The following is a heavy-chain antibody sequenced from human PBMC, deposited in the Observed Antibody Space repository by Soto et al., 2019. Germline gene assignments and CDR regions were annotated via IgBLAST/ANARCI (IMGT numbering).Heavy chain of an antibody. V-gene: IGHV4-59*01. CDR3: ARRYGASFDY. Sequence: SETLSLTCTVSGGSISSYYWSWIRQPPGKGLEWIGYIYHSGSTNYNPSLKSRVTISVDTSKNQFSLKLSSVTAADTAVYYCARRYGASFDYWGQGTLVTVSS. J-gene: IGHJ4*02. D-gene: IGHD4-17*01. CDR2: IYHSGST. CDR1: GGSISSYY.